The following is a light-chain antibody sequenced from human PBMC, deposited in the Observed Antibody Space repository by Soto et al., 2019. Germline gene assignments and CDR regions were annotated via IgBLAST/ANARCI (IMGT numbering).Light chain of an antibody. J-gene: IGLJ1*01. CDR2: DVN. Sequence: QSVLTQPASVSGSPGQSITISCTGTSSVVGGYNFVSWYQQHPGKAPRLIIYDVNYRPSGVSNRFSGSKSGSTASLTISGLQVEDEADYYCSSYTSSSTYVFGTGTKVTVL. V-gene: IGLV2-14*01. CDR1: SSVVGGYNF. CDR3: SSYTSSSTYV.